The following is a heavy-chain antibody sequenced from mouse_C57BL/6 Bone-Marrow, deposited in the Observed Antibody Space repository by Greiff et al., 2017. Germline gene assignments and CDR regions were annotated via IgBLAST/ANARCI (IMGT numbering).Heavy chain of an antibody. CDR1: GYTFTSYG. J-gene: IGHJ4*01. CDR3: ARDCGSSYAMDY. CDR2: IYLGDGYT. Sequence: EVQLQQSGAELVRPGSSVKMSCKTSGYTFTSYGINWVKQRPGQGLEWIGYIYLGDGYTEYNEKFKGKATLTSDTSSSTAYMQLSSLTSEASAIXFCARDCGSSYAMDYWGQGTSVTVSS. V-gene: IGHV1-58*01. D-gene: IGHD1-1*01.